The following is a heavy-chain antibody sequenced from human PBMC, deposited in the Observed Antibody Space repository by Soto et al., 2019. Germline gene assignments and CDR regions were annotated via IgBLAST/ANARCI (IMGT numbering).Heavy chain of an antibody. CDR3: ARALSSGSGSPFDY. D-gene: IGHD3-10*01. CDR2: IIPILGIA. J-gene: IGHJ4*02. CDR1: GGTFSSYT. V-gene: IGHV1-69*02. Sequence: ASVKVSCKASGGTFSSYTISWVRQAPGQGLEWMGRIIPILGIANYAQKFQGRVTITADKSTSTAYMELSSLRSEDTAVYYCARALSSGSGSPFDYWGQGTLVTVSS.